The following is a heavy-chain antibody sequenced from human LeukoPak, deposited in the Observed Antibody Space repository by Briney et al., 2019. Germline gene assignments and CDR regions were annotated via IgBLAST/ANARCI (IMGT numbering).Heavy chain of an antibody. J-gene: IGHJ3*02. D-gene: IGHD3-9*01. CDR1: GVSFSNYF. Sequence: PSETLSLTCTVSGVSFSNYFWNWIRQPAGKGLEWLGRVDTSWNTNYNPSLKSRLTMSVDTSKNQFSLKVTSVTAADTAVYYCARVCGSATGYRLCGFDIWGQGTVVTVSS. V-gene: IGHV4-4*07. CDR2: VDTSWNT. CDR3: ARVCGSATGYRLCGFDI.